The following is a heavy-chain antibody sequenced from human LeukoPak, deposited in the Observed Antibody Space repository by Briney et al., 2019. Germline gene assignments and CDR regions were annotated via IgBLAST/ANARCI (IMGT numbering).Heavy chain of an antibody. D-gene: IGHD4-17*01. CDR2: IKQDGSEI. J-gene: IGHJ4*02. Sequence: GGSLRLSCAASGFTFSSYWMSWVRQVPGKGLEWVANIKQDGSEIYYVDSVKGRFTISRDNSKNTLYLQMNSLRAEDTAVYYCAKLGVTTPVDYWGQGTLVTVSS. V-gene: IGHV3-7*03. CDR3: AKLGVTTPVDY. CDR1: GFTFSSYW.